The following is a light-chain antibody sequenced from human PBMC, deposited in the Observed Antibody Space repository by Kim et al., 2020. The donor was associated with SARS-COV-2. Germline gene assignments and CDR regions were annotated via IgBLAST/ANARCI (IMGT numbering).Light chain of an antibody. CDR3: SSYTSSSTYV. J-gene: IGLJ1*01. CDR2: DVS. Sequence: QSALTQPASVSGSPGQSITISCTGTSSDVGGYNYVSWYQQHPGKAPKVMIYDVSKRPSGVSNRFSGSKSGNTASLTISGLQAEDEADYYCSSYTSSSTYVFRTGTRSPS. V-gene: IGLV2-14*01. CDR1: SSDVGGYNY.